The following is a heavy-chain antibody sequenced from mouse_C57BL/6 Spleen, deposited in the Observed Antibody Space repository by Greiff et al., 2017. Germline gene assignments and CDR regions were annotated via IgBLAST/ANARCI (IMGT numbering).Heavy chain of an antibody. CDR1: GFTFSDYY. V-gene: IGHV5-16*01. Sequence: EVKLMESEGGLVQPGSSMKLSCTASGFTFSDYYMAWVRQVPEKGLEWVANINYDGSSTYYLDSLKSRFIISRDNAKNILYRQMSSLKSEDTATYYCARIPYYYGSSLYFDYWGQGTTLTVSS. CDR3: ARIPYYYGSSLYFDY. J-gene: IGHJ2*01. D-gene: IGHD1-1*01. CDR2: INYDGSST.